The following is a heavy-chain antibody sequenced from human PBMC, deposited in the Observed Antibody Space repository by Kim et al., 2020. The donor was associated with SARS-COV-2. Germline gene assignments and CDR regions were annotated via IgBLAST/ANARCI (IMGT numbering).Heavy chain of an antibody. Sequence: GGSLRLSCAASGFTFSSYSMNWVRQAPGKGLEWVSSISSSSSYIYYADSVKGRFTISRDNAKNSLYLQMNSLRAEDTAVYYCARDKRPGPGVGATYYYGMDVWGQGTTVTVSS. CDR1: GFTFSSYS. D-gene: IGHD1-26*01. CDR2: ISSSSSYI. CDR3: ARDKRPGPGVGATYYYGMDV. J-gene: IGHJ6*02. V-gene: IGHV3-21*01.